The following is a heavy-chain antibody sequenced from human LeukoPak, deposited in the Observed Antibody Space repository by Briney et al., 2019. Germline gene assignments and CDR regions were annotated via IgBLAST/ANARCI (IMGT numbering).Heavy chain of an antibody. J-gene: IGHJ4*02. Sequence: ASVKVSCKASGYTFTSYGISWVRQAPGQGLEWMGWISAYNGNTNYAQKLQGRVTMTTDTSTSTAYMELRSLRSDDTAVYYCARVRRYYGSGSYGAFEDHWGQGTLVTVSS. CDR3: ARVRRYYGSGSYGAFEDH. CDR2: ISAYNGNT. V-gene: IGHV1-18*01. CDR1: GYTFTSYG. D-gene: IGHD3-10*01.